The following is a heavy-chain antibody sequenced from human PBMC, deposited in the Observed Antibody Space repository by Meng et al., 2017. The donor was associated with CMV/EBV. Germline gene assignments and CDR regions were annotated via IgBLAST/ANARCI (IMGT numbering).Heavy chain of an antibody. CDR2: INPNSGGT. CDR3: ARILGQSPGEDY. D-gene: IGHD3-10*01. CDR1: GYTFTGYY. V-gene: IGHV1-2*02. J-gene: IGHJ4*02. Sequence: CKASGYTFTGYYMHWVRQAPGQGLEWMGWINPNSGGTNYAQKFQGRVTMTRDTSISTAYMELSRLRSDDTAVYYCARILGQSPGEDYWGQGTLVTVSS.